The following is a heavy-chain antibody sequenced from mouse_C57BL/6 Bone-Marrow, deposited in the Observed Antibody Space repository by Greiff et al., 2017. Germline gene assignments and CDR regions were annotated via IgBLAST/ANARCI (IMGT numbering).Heavy chain of an antibody. CDR3: ARRVTVGYFDV. J-gene: IGHJ1*03. CDR1: GFTFSSYG. V-gene: IGHV5-6*02. Sequence: EVKLEESGGDLVKPGGSLKLSCAASGFTFSSYGMSWVRQTPDKRLEWVATISSGGSYTYYPDSVKGRFTISRDNAKNTLYLQMSSLKSEDTAMYYCARRVTVGYFDVWGTGTTVTVSS. D-gene: IGHD2-1*01. CDR2: ISSGGSYT.